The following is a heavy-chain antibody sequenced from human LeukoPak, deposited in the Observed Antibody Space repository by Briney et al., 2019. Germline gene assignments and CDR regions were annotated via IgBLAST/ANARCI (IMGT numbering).Heavy chain of an antibody. D-gene: IGHD3-22*01. V-gene: IGHV4-39*01. CDR3: ARTNYYDSSGYYSLDY. CDR1: GDSISSSRYY. CDR2: ICYSGST. J-gene: IGHJ4*02. Sequence: SETLSLTCTVSGDSISSSRYYWGWIRQPPGKGLEWIGSICYSGSTYHNPSLKSRVTMSLDTSKNQFSLNLTSVTAADTAVYYCARTNYYDSSGYYSLDYWGQGTLVTVSS.